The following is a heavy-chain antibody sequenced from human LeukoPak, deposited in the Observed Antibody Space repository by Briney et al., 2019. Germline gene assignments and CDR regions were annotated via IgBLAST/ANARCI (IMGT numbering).Heavy chain of an antibody. Sequence: GGSLRLSCAASGFTFSDYYMCCIRQAPGKGLEWVSYISSSGSTIYYADSVKGRFTISRDNAKNSLYLQMNSLRAEDTAVYYCAITLNYYDSSGYPLFDYWGQGTLVTVSS. CDR1: GFTFSDYY. V-gene: IGHV3-11*01. D-gene: IGHD3-22*01. J-gene: IGHJ4*02. CDR3: AITLNYYDSSGYPLFDY. CDR2: ISSSGSTI.